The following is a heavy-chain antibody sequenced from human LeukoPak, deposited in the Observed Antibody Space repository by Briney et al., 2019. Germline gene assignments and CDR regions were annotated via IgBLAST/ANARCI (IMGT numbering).Heavy chain of an antibody. V-gene: IGHV3-30*18. D-gene: IGHD1-26*01. Sequence: GGSLRLSCAASGFTFSTYGMHWVRQAPGKGLEWVAVISYDGSNKYYADSVKGRFTISRDNSKNTLYLQMNSLRAEDTAVYYCAKDGGRSYFNYYYYYMDVWGKGTTVTVSS. CDR1: GFTFSTYG. CDR2: ISYDGSNK. J-gene: IGHJ6*03. CDR3: AKDGGRSYFNYYYYYMDV.